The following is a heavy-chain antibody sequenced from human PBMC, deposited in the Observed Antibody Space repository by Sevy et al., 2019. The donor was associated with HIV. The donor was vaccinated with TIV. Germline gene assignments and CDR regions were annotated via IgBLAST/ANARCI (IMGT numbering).Heavy chain of an antibody. D-gene: IGHD3-16*02. CDR3: ARHSPMITFGGVIANPGFDP. CDR2: IYYSGRT. CDR1: GGSISSSSYY. J-gene: IGHJ5*02. V-gene: IGHV4-39*01. Sequence: SETLSLACTVSGGSISSSSYYWGWIRQPPGKGLEWIGSIYYSGRTYYNPSLKSRLTISVDTSKNQFSLKLSSVTAAETAVYYCARHSPMITFGGVIANPGFDPWGQGTLVTVSS.